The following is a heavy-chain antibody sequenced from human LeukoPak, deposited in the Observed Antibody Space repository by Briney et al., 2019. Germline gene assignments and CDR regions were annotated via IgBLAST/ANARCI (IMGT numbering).Heavy chain of an antibody. CDR2: VIDNGGFT. V-gene: IGHV3-23*01. CDR3: ARDRLTAVRYFDWLLSHDAFDI. CDR1: GFTFSSYA. J-gene: IGHJ3*02. Sequence: PGGSLRLSCAASGFTFSSYAITWVRQAPGKGLEWVSTVIDNGGFTYYADSVKGRFTISRDNAKNSLYLQMNSLRAEDTAVYYCARDRLTAVRYFDWLLSHDAFDIWGQGTMVTVSS. D-gene: IGHD3-9*01.